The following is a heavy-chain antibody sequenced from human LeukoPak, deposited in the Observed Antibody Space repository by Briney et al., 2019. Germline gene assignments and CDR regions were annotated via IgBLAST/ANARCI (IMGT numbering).Heavy chain of an antibody. D-gene: IGHD6-6*01. CDR3: AAYSSSSFVDY. J-gene: IGHJ4*02. CDR2: IIPIFGTA. CDR1: GGTLSSYA. Sequence: SVKVSCKASGGTLSSYAISWVRQAPGQGLEWMGRIIPIFGTANYAQKFQGRVTVTTDESTSTAYMELSSLRSEDTAVYYCAAYSSSSFVDYWGQGTLVTVSS. V-gene: IGHV1-69*05.